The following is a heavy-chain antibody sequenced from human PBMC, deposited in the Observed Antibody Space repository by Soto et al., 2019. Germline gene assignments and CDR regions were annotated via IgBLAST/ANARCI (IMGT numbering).Heavy chain of an antibody. CDR2: IISIFDTV. Sequence: QVQLVQSGAEVKKPGSSVKVSCKASGGTLSTYAISWVRQAPGQGLEWMGGIISIFDTVNYAQKFQGRVTITADKSTSTAYMELSSLRSEDTVVYYCARDNYGSGSYYSRLYYFDYWGQGTLVTVSS. CDR1: GGTLSTYA. V-gene: IGHV1-69*06. J-gene: IGHJ4*02. CDR3: ARDNYGSGSYYSRLYYFDY. D-gene: IGHD3-10*01.